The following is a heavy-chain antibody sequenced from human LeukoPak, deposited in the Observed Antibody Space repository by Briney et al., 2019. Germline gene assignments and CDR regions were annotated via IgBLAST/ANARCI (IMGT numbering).Heavy chain of an antibody. J-gene: IGHJ4*02. CDR3: ARDLNVMVVVYYFDY. CDR2: ITYDGSNE. CDR1: GFTFSHFG. Sequence: PGGSLRLSCEASGFTFSHFGMHWVRQAPGKGLEWVAVITYDGSNEYYADSVKGRFTISRDNSKNTLYLQMNSLRAADTAVYYCARDLNVMVVVYYFDYWGQGTLVTVSS. V-gene: IGHV3-30*19. D-gene: IGHD2-15*01.